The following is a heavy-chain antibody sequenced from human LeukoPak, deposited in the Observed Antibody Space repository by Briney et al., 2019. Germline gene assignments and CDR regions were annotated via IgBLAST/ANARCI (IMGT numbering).Heavy chain of an antibody. CDR2: INPNSGGT. J-gene: IGHJ4*02. CDR1: GYTFTGYY. Sequence: RGASVKVSCKASGYTFTGYYMHWVRQAPGQGLEWMGWINPNSGGTNYARKFQGRVTMTRDTSISTAYMELSRLRSDDTAVYYCARDPAGATPNFDYWGQGTLVTVSS. CDR3: ARDPAGATPNFDY. V-gene: IGHV1-2*02. D-gene: IGHD1-26*01.